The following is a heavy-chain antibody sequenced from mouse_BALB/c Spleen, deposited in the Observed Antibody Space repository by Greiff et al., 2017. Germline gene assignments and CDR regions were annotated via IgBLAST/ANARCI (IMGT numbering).Heavy chain of an antibody. J-gene: IGHJ3*01. CDR2: IDPENGDT. D-gene: IGHD3-2*01. Sequence: VQRVESGAELVRSGASVKLSCTASGFNIKDYYMHWVKQRPEQGLEWIEWIDPENGDTEYAPKFQGKATMTADTSSNTAYLQLSSLTSEDTAVYYCTSLDSSGYGFAYWGQGTLVTVSA. CDR3: TSLDSSGYGFAY. V-gene: IGHV14-4*02. CDR1: GFNIKDYY.